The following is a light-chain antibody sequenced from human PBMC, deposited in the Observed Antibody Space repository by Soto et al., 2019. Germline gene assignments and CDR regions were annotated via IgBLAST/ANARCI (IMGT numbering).Light chain of an antibody. Sequence: QSVLTQPASVSGSPGQSITISCTGTSSDVGSYNLVSWYQQHPGKAPKLMIYEDSKRPSGVSNRFSGSKSGNTASLTISGLQAEDEADYYCCSYAGSSTWMFGGGTTVTVL. J-gene: IGLJ3*02. CDR1: SSDVGSYNL. CDR3: CSYAGSSTWM. V-gene: IGLV2-23*01. CDR2: EDS.